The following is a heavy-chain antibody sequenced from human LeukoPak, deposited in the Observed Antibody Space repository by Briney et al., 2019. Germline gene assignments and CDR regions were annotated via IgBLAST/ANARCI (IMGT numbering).Heavy chain of an antibody. Sequence: GGSLRLSCTASGFTFGDYAMHWVRQAPGKGLEWVAVISYDGSNKYYADSVKGRLTISRDNSKNTLYLQMNSLRAEDTAVYYCARAATAPYFDYWGQGTLVTVSS. D-gene: IGHD2-15*01. V-gene: IGHV3-30*01. J-gene: IGHJ4*02. CDR2: ISYDGSNK. CDR3: ARAATAPYFDY. CDR1: GFTFGDYA.